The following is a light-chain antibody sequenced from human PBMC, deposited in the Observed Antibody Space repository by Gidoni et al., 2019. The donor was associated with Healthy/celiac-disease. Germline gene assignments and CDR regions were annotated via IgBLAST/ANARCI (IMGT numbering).Light chain of an antibody. CDR2: LGS. J-gene: IGKJ4*01. CDR3: MQALQTPVT. Sequence: DIVMTQSPPSLPVTPGEPASISCRSSQSLLHSNGYNYLDWYLQKPGQAPQLLIYLGSIRACGVPDRFSGSGSGTDFTLKISRVEAEDVGVYYCMQALQTPVTFGGGTKVEIK. V-gene: IGKV2-28*01. CDR1: QSLLHSNGYNY.